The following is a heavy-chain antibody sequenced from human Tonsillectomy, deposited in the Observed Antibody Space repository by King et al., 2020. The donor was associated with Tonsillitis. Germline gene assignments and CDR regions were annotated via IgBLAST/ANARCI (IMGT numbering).Heavy chain of an antibody. J-gene: IGHJ4*02. CDR3: ARDLGDGYKLVDY. CDR1: GYTFTGYY. V-gene: IGHV1-2*02. D-gene: IGHD5-24*01. Sequence: VQLVESGAEVKKPGASVKVSCKASGYTFTGYYMHWVRQAPGQGLEWMGWINPNSGGTNYAQKFQGRVTMTRDTSISTAYMELSRLGSDDTAVYYCARDLGDGYKLVDYWGQGTLVTVSS. CDR2: INPNSGGT.